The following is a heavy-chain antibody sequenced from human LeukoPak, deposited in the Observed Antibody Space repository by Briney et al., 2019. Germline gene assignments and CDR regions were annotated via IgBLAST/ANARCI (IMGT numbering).Heavy chain of an antibody. CDR3: ARSLGYYYDSSGQYFDY. CDR1: GGSFSSGSYY. Sequence: PSETLSLTCTVSGGSFSSGSYYRSWIRQPAGKGLEWIGRIYTSGSTNYNPSLKSRVTISVNTSKNQFSLKLSSVTAADTAVYYCARSLGYYYDSSGQYFDYWGQGTLVTVSS. V-gene: IGHV4-61*02. J-gene: IGHJ4*02. D-gene: IGHD3-22*01. CDR2: IYTSGST.